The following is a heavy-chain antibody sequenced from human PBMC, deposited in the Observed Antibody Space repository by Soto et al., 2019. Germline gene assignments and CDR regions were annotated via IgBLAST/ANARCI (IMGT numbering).Heavy chain of an antibody. CDR3: ARVDFCLYYHGMDV. CDR1: GGSFSGYY. V-gene: IGHV4-34*01. D-gene: IGHD3-3*01. Sequence: SETLSLTCAVYGGSFSGYYWSWIRQPPGKGLEWIGESNHSGSTNYNPSLKSRVTIAVDTSKNQFSLKLSSVTAADTAVYYCARVDFCLYYHGMDVWGQGTTVTVSS. CDR2: SNHSGST. J-gene: IGHJ6*01.